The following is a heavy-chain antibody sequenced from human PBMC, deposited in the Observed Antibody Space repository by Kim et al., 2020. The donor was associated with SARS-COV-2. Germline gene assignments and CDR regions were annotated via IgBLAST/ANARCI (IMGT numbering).Heavy chain of an antibody. CDR2: ISYDGSNK. CDR3: AKERNTGYSRGWPYYYYGMDV. D-gene: IGHD6-19*01. Sequence: GGSLRLSCAASGFTFSRYGMHWVRQAPVKGLEWVAVISYDGSNKNYEDSVKGRFTISRDKSKNTVHLQMNSLRAEDTAVYYCAKERNTGYSRGWPYYYYGMDVWGRGTTVTVSS. V-gene: IGHV3-30*18. CDR1: GFTFSRYG. J-gene: IGHJ6*02.